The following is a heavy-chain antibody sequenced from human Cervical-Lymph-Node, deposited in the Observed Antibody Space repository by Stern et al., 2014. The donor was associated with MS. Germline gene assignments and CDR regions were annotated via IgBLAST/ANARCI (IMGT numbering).Heavy chain of an antibody. V-gene: IGHV3-30*03. CDR3: SRDYEDTSMLFDH. J-gene: IGHJ4*02. CDR2: ISCDGTHK. CDR1: GFTFSSYG. D-gene: IGHD2-8*01. Sequence: VQLVESGGAVVQPGRSLRLSCAASGFTFSSYGMHWVRQAPGKGLEWVTVISCDGTHKYYAASGKGRFSISRDNSQNTLHLQMNSVTPDDTAIYYWSRDYEDTSMLFDHWGQGTLVTVSS.